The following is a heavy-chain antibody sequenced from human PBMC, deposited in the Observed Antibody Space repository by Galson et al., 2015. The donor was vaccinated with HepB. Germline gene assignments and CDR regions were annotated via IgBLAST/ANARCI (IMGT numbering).Heavy chain of an antibody. J-gene: IGHJ4*02. CDR1: GYSFTSYW. CDR2: IYPGDSDT. Sequence: QSGAEVKKPGESLKISCEGSGYSFTSYWIGWVRQMPGKGLEWMGIIYPGDSDTRYSPSFQGQVTISADRSISTAYLQWSSLKASDTAMYYCARRGRRAYGGNSDYFDYWGQGTLVTVSS. V-gene: IGHV5-51*01. D-gene: IGHD4-23*01. CDR3: ARRGRRAYGGNSDYFDY.